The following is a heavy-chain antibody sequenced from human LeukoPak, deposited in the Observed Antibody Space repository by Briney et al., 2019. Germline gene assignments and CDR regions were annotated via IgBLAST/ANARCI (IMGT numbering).Heavy chain of an antibody. CDR3: ARDCSTSCYWFDP. Sequence: GASVKVSCKASGYTFTTYGISWVRQAPGQGLEWMGWISGYDGNTKYAQKLQGRVTMTTDTSPSTAYMELRSLRSDDTAVYYCARDCSTSCYWFDPWGQGTLVTVAS. J-gene: IGHJ5*02. CDR2: ISGYDGNT. D-gene: IGHD2-2*01. CDR1: GYTFTTYG. V-gene: IGHV1-18*01.